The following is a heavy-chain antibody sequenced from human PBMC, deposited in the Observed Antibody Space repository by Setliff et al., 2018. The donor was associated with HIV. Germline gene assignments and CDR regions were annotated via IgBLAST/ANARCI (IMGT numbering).Heavy chain of an antibody. D-gene: IGHD6-19*01. CDR2: ISPDGSRN. J-gene: IGHJ4*02. Sequence: PGGSLRLSCAASGFSFNSYWMHWVRQAPGKGLEWVASISPDGSRNHCVGSVKGRFTASRDNAKSSLYLQMNSLRAEDTAVYYCAKGASPAGSVAYFDYWGQGTLVTVSS. CDR3: AKGASPAGSVAYFDY. CDR1: GFSFNSYW. V-gene: IGHV3-7*03.